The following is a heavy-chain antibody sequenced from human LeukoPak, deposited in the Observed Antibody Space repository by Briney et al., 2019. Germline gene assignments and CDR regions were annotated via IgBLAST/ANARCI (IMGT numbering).Heavy chain of an antibody. Sequence: AGSLRLSCAASGFTFSDYYMSWIRHAPGKGLEWVSYIISSGSPIYYADSVKGRSTIFREDDKNLLYLHKNSTTAEDTAVYYCASRRVTMPNEYFQHWGQGTLVTVSS. J-gene: IGHJ1*01. CDR3: ASRRVTMPNEYFQH. D-gene: IGHD3-10*01. CDR1: GFTFSDYY. V-gene: IGHV3-11*01. CDR2: IISSGSPI.